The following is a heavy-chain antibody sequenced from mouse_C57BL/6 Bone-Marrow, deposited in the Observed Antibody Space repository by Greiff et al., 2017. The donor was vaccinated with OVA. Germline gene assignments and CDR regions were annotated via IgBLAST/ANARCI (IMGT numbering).Heavy chain of an antibody. J-gene: IGHJ4*01. D-gene: IGHD1-1*01. CDR2: IDPCDGYT. CDR3: VSWPTIISTVVATNSMDY. V-gene: IGHV1-59*01. CDR1: GYTFTSYW. Sequence: VQLQQPGAELVRPGTSVKLSCKASGYTFTSYWMHWVKQRPGQGLEWIGGIDPCDGYTNYNHKFKGKATLTVDTSSSTAYMQLNSLTSEDSAVFYCVSWPTIISTVVATNSMDYWGQGTSVTVSA.